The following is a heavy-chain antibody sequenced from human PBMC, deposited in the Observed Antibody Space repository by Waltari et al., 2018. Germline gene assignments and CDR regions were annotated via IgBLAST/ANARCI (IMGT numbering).Heavy chain of an antibody. Sequence: QVQLQQWGAGLLKPSETLSLTCAVYGGSFSGCTWNWIRQAPGKGLEWIGEIDDSGRTNYSPSLRSRVTISVDTSKNQFSLRLNSVAAADTAVYYCAKKPNRDCTRVGCHVFAFWGRGTMVTVSS. D-gene: IGHD2-21*01. V-gene: IGHV4-34*01. J-gene: IGHJ3*01. CDR3: AKKPNRDCTRVGCHVFAF. CDR1: GGSFSGCT. CDR2: IDDSGRT.